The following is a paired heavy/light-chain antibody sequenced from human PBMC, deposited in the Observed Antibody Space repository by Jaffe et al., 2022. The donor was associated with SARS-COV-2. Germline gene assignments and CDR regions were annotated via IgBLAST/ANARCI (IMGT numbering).Heavy chain of an antibody. Sequence: QVQLQESGPGLVKPSQTLSLICTVSGGSVSSGTYYWSWNRQRPGKGLEWIGYIFYSGSTNYNPSLNGRVTISVDKSKNQFSLKLSSVTAADTAVYYCATSTSAPNWFDPWGQGTLVTVSS. CDR2: IFYSGST. V-gene: IGHV4-31*03. D-gene: IGHD2-15*01. J-gene: IGHJ5*02. CDR1: GGSVSSGTYY. CDR3: ATSTSAPNWFDP.
Light chain of an antibody. J-gene: IGLJ3*02. CDR2: DVS. Sequence: QSALTQPASVSGSPGQSITISCTETRSDVGGYNFVSWYQQYPGKAPKLMIYDVSNRPAGVSNRFSGSKSGNTASLTISGLQAEDEADYYCSSYTSSKILFGGGTKLTVL. CDR3: SSYTSSKIL. CDR1: RSDVGGYNF. V-gene: IGLV2-14*03.